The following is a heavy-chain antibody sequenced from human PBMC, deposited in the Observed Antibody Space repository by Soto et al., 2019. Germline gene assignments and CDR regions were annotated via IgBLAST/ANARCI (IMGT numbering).Heavy chain of an antibody. CDR1: GFTFSSYA. D-gene: IGHD1-26*01. Sequence: GGSLRLSCAASGFTFSSYAMSWVRQAPGKGLEWVSAISGSGGSTYYADSVKGRFTISRDNSKNTLYLQMNSLRAEDTAVYYCVKDRREGSALYYFDYWGQGTLVTVSS. CDR2: ISGSGGST. J-gene: IGHJ4*02. V-gene: IGHV3-23*01. CDR3: VKDRREGSALYYFDY.